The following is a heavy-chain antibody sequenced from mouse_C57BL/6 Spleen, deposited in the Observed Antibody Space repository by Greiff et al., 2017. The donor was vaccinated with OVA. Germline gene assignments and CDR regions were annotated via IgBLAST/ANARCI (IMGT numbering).Heavy chain of an antibody. CDR3: ARSSIYDGYVDY. CDR1: GYTFTSYW. D-gene: IGHD2-3*01. J-gene: IGHJ2*01. CDR2: INPSNGGT. Sequence: VQLQQPGTELVKPGASVKLSCKASGYTFTSYWMHWVKQRPGQGLEWIGNINPSNGGTNYNEKFKSKATLTVDKSSSTAYMQLSSPTSEDSAVYYCARSSIYDGYVDYWGQGTTLTVSS. V-gene: IGHV1-53*01.